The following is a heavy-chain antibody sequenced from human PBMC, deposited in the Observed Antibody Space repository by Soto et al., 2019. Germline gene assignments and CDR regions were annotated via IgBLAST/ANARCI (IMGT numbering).Heavy chain of an antibody. CDR1: GFTFGDYT. CDR2: IGSSSSPT. Sequence: GGSLRLSCAASGFTFGDYTMNWVRQAPGKGLEWVSYIGSSSSPTYYSDSVKGRFTISRDDASNSLYLQMNSLRDEDTAVYYCAKDALELYYFDYWGQGTLVTVSS. D-gene: IGHD3-10*01. J-gene: IGHJ4*02. V-gene: IGHV3-48*02. CDR3: AKDALELYYFDY.